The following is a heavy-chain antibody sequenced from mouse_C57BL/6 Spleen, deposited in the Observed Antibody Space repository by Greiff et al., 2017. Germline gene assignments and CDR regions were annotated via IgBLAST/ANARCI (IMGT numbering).Heavy chain of an antibody. J-gene: IGHJ4*01. V-gene: IGHV5-17*01. D-gene: IGHD4-1*01. Sequence: EVKLVESGGGLVKPGGSLKLSCAASGFTFSDYGMHWVRQAPEKGLEWVAYISSGSSTIYYADTVKGRFTISRDNAKNTLFLQMTSLRSEDTAMYYCARRILSGTDYYAMDYWGQGTSVTVSS. CDR1: GFTFSDYG. CDR3: ARRILSGTDYYAMDY. CDR2: ISSGSSTI.